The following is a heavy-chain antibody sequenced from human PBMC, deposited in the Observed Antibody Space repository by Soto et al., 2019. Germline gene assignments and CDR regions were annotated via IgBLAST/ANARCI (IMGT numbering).Heavy chain of an antibody. CDR2: ITSSSSTI. J-gene: IGHJ5*02. Sequence: PGGSLRLSCAASGFTFSSYSMSWVRQAPGKGLEWVSYITSSSSTIYYADSVKGRFTISRDNAKNSLYLQMNSLRAEDTAVYFCARAKGRSSLNWFDPWGQGTLVTVSS. V-gene: IGHV3-48*01. CDR1: GFTFSSYS. CDR3: ARAKGRSSLNWFDP. D-gene: IGHD6-13*01.